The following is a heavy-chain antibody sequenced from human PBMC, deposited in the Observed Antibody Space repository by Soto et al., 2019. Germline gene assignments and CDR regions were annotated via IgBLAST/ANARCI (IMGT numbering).Heavy chain of an antibody. Sequence: VQLMESGGGVVQPGGSLRLSYATSGFTFSSHSMHWFRQTPDKGLEWVAVTSSDGNTKFYADSVRGRFTISRDNSRNTLYLQMNSLRPEDTAVYYCAREVVTTKWYFENWGQGIVVTAST. CDR2: TSSDGNTK. CDR3: AREVVTTKWYFEN. D-gene: IGHD1-1*01. CDR1: GFTFSSHS. J-gene: IGHJ4*02. V-gene: IGHV3-30-3*01.